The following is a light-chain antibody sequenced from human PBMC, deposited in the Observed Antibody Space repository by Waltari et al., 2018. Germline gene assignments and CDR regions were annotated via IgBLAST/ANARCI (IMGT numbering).Light chain of an antibody. CDR2: GAS. CDR1: QRLSKNY. CDR3: QQYGSSVLYT. J-gene: IGKJ2*01. V-gene: IGKV3-20*01. Sequence: VLTQSPGTLSLYPGERATLSCRASQRLSKNYLAWYQQKPGQAPRLLIYGASSRAAGIPDRFSGSGSGTDFTLTISRLESEDFAVYYCQQYGSSVLYTFGQGTKLEIK.